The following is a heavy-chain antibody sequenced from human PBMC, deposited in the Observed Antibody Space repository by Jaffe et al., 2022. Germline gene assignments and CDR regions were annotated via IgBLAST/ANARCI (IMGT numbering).Heavy chain of an antibody. V-gene: IGHV3-23*01. Sequence: EVQLLESGGGLVQPGGSLRLSCAASGFTFSSYAMSWVRQAPGKGLEWVSAISGSGGSTYYADSVKGRFTISRDNSKNTLYLQMNSLRAEDTAVYYCAKDRPSDYGDPGSPIDYWGQGTLVTVSS. CDR2: ISGSGGST. CDR1: GFTFSSYA. J-gene: IGHJ4*02. D-gene: IGHD4-17*01. CDR3: AKDRPSDYGDPGSPIDY.